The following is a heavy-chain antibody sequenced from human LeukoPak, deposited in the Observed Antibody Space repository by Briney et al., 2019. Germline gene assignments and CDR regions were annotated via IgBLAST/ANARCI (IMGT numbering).Heavy chain of an antibody. V-gene: IGHV1-18*04. Sequence: APVKVSYKPSGYTFTSYGISWVRQAPGHRLEGLGWISAYNGNTNYAQKLQGRVNMTTDTSTSTAYMELKSLRSDDTAVYYCARVAPPNDYGDYWGYFDYWGQGTLVTVSS. J-gene: IGHJ4*02. CDR2: ISAYNGNT. CDR1: GYTFTSYG. D-gene: IGHD4-17*01. CDR3: ARVAPPNDYGDYWGYFDY.